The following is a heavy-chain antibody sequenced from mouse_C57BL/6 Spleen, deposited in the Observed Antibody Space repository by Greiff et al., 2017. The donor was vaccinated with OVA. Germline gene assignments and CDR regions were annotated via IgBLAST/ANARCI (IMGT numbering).Heavy chain of an antibody. CDR1: GFTFSDYG. J-gene: IGHJ4*01. CDR3: ARSIYYDAMDY. V-gene: IGHV5-17*01. CDR2: ISSGSSTI. Sequence: EVKLVESGGGLVKPGGSLKLSCAASGFTFSDYGMHWVRQAPEKGLEWVAYISSGSSTIYYADTVKGRFTISRDNAKNTLFLQMTSLRSEDTAMYYCARSIYYDAMDYWGQGTSVTVSS. D-gene: IGHD2-1*01.